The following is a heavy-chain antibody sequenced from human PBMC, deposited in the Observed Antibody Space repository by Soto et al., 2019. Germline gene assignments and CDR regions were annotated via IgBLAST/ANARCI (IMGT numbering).Heavy chain of an antibody. J-gene: IGHJ4*02. D-gene: IGHD5-18*01. V-gene: IGHV3-7*01. CDR1: GFMFSAYG. CDR2: IHGDGGKI. CDR3: ARDFYGGYTYGPGDY. Sequence: EVHLVESGGGLVQPGGSLRLSCAASGFMFSAYGMSWVRQAPGKGLEWVANIHGDGGKIYYVDSVKGRFTISRDNAKRSLYLQMNSLRAEDTAVYYCARDFYGGYTYGPGDYWGQGALVAVSS.